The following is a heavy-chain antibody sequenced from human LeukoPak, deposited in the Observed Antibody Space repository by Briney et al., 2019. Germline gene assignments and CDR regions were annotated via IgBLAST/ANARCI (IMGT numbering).Heavy chain of an antibody. V-gene: IGHV3-30*03. CDR2: TSYDGRNK. CDR1: GFTFSGYG. D-gene: IGHD3-10*01. J-gene: IGHJ4*02. CDR3: ARWNGTGSYKPDY. Sequence: GRSLRLSCAASGFTFSGYGMHWVRQAPGKGLEWVAAVTSYDGRNKYYADSVKGRFTISRDNSKNTLYLQMNSLRPEDTAVYYCARWNGTGSYKPDYWGQGTLVTVSS.